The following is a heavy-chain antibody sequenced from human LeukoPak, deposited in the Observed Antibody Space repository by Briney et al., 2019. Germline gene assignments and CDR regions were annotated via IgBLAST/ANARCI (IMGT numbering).Heavy chain of an antibody. J-gene: IGHJ4*02. D-gene: IGHD3-22*01. CDR1: GGTFSSYA. CDR3: ARADSSGSSIDY. V-gene: IGHV1-69*13. CDR2: IIPIFGTA. Sequence: ASVKVSCKVSGGTFSSYAISWVRQAPGQGLEWMGGIIPIFGTANYAQKFQGRVTITADESTSTAYMELSSLRSEDTALYYCARADSSGSSIDYWGQGTLVTVSS.